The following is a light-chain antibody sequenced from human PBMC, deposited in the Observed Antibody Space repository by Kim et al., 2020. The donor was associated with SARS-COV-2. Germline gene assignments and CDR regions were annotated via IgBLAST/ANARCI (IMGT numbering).Light chain of an antibody. Sequence: SPGEQATPSCRVSQGFHSNHLAWYQQKPGQAPRRLIYGASSLATGIPDRFSGSGSGTDFTLTITRLEPEDFAVYYCQQYSSSPATFGQGTKVDIK. CDR1: QGFHSNH. CDR2: GAS. CDR3: QQYSSSPAT. J-gene: IGKJ1*01. V-gene: IGKV3-20*01.